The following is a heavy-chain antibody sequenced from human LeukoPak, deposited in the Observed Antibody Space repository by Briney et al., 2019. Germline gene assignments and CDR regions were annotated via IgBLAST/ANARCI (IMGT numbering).Heavy chain of an antibody. CDR1: GFAFNNYA. D-gene: IGHD6-6*01. CDR3: AKAPGYSSSSRPGY. Sequence: PGGSLRLSCAASGFAFNNYAMSWVRQAPGKGLEWVSGISDSGGSTHYADSMKGRFTISRDNTKNTLYLQMNSLRAEDTAVYYCAKAPGYSSSSRPGYWGQGTLVTVSS. CDR2: ISDSGGST. V-gene: IGHV3-23*01. J-gene: IGHJ4*02.